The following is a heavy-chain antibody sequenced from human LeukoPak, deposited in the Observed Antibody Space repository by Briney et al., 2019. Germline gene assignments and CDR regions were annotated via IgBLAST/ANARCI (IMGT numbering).Heavy chain of an antibody. Sequence: PGGSLRLSCAASGFTFSSYWMGWVRQAPGKGLEWVANIKQDGSEKYYVDSVKGRFTISRDNAKNSLYLQMNSLRAEDTVVYYCARDRGYCSSTSCYYFDYWGQGTLVTVSS. CDR2: IKQDGSEK. D-gene: IGHD2-2*01. J-gene: IGHJ4*02. V-gene: IGHV3-7*03. CDR1: GFTFSSYW. CDR3: ARDRGYCSSTSCYYFDY.